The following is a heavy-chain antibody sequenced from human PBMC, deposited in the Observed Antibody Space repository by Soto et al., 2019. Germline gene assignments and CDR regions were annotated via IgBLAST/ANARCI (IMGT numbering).Heavy chain of an antibody. V-gene: IGHV1-2*02. Sequence: VQLAQSGAEVKKPGASVKVSCKTSGDSFNDYYIHWVRQAPGQGLEWMGWINPNGGATKYSQKFQGRVTVTRDTSIRTVYMERSSLRSDDTGVYYCARESGGATATLDYYYFYMAVWGKGTTVTVSS. CDR2: INPNGGAT. CDR1: GDSFNDYY. CDR3: ARESGGATATLDYYYFYMAV. J-gene: IGHJ6*03. D-gene: IGHD5-12*01.